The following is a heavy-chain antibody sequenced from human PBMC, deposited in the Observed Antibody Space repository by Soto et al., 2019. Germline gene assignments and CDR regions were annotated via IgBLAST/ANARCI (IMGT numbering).Heavy chain of an antibody. Sequence: QVQLVESGGGVVQPGRSLRLSCAASGFTFSSYGMHWVRQAPGKGLEWVAVISYDGSNKYYADSVKGRFTISRDNSKNPLYLQMNSLRAEDTAVYYCPNNHDYGDYYAFDVWGQGTMVTVSS. CDR2: ISYDGSNK. J-gene: IGHJ3*01. D-gene: IGHD4-17*01. V-gene: IGHV3-30*18. CDR1: GFTFSSYG. CDR3: PNNHDYGDYYAFDV.